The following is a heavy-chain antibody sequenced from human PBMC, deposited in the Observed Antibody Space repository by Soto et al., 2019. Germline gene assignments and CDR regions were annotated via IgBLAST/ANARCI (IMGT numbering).Heavy chain of an antibody. Sequence: QVQLVQSGAEVNKPESSVKVSCKAPGGTFSTYAISWVRQAPGQGLEWMGGIIPMFGTANYAQRFQDRVTITADESTNTVHMELSSLRSEDTAVYFCASGIQLWLRRINNGYSGWGQGTLVTVSS. CDR3: ASGIQLWLRRINNGYSG. CDR2: IIPMFGTA. D-gene: IGHD5-18*01. J-gene: IGHJ4*02. CDR1: GGTFSTYA. V-gene: IGHV1-69*12.